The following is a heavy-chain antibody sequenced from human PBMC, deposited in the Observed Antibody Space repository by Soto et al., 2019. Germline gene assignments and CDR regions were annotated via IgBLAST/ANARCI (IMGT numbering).Heavy chain of an antibody. CDR2: INPNSGGT. D-gene: IGHD3-10*01. J-gene: IGHJ6*02. CDR1: GYTFTGYY. V-gene: IGHV1-2*02. CDR3: ARDRGVIITGFYYGMDV. Sequence: ASGKVSCNASGYTFTGYYMHWERQAPGQGLEWMGWINPNSGGTNYAQKLQGRVTMTRDTSISTAYMELSRLRSDVTDVYYCARDRGVIITGFYYGMDVWGQGSTVTVSS.